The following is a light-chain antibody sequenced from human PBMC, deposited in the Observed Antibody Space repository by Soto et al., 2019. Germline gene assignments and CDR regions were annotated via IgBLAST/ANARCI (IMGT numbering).Light chain of an antibody. CDR1: SSNIGNNY. CDR2: RNY. J-gene: IGLJ2*01. CDR3: CSYAGSYTLV. Sequence: QSVLTQAPSASETPGQRVTFSCSGSSSNIGNNYVYWYQHLPGTAPKLLISRNYQRPSGVPDRFSGSKSGTSASLAISGLRSEDEGDYYCCSYAGSYTLVFGGGTKLTVL. V-gene: IGLV1-47*01.